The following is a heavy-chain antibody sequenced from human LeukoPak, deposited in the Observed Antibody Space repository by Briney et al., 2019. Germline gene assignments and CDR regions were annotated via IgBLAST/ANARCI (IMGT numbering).Heavy chain of an antibody. CDR1: GGSFSDYY. D-gene: IGHD1-26*01. CDR3: ARVGSWNFDL. V-gene: IGHV4-59*01. J-gene: IGHJ2*01. Sequence: SETLSLTCAVYGGSFSDYYWSWIRQPPGKGLEWIGYIYYSGNTNYNPSLKSRVTISVDTSKNQFSLKLSSVTASDTAVYYCARVGSWNFDLWGRGTLVTVSS. CDR2: IYYSGNT.